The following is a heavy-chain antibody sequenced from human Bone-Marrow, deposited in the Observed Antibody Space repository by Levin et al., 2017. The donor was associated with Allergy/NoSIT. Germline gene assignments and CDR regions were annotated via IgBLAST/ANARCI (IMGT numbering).Heavy chain of an antibody. CDR3: ARGRRSYYYDSSGYALAFDI. CDR1: GYTFTSYD. Sequence: ASVKVSCKASGYTFTSYDINWVRQATGQGLEWMGWMNPNSGNTGYAQKFQGRVTMTRNTSISTAYMELSSLRSEDTAVYYCARGRRSYYYDSSGYALAFDIWGQGTMVTVSS. CDR2: MNPNSGNT. J-gene: IGHJ3*02. V-gene: IGHV1-8*01. D-gene: IGHD3-22*01.